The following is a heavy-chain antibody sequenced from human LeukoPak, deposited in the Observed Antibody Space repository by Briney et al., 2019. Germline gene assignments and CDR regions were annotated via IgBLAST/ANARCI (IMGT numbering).Heavy chain of an antibody. J-gene: IGHJ4*02. CDR2: INCDTGGT. D-gene: IGHD3-16*01. CDR1: GYFFSDYY. V-gene: IGHV1-2*02. CDR3: ASGRLCLESEARVDIFRHVGGEKQPHTELDY. Sequence: ASVKVSCKPCGYFFSDYYLHWVRQAPGQGLEWMGWINCDTGGTNYAQKFQDRVTMTRDTSSSEVYMELSRLTSDDTAVYYCASGRLCLESEARVDIFRHVGGEKQPHTELDYWVQGPLVTVSS.